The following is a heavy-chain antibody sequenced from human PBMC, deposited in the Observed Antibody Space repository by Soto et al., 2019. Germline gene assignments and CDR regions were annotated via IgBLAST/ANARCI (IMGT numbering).Heavy chain of an antibody. V-gene: IGHV3-11*01. Sequence: GGSLRLSCAASGFTFSDYYMSWIRQAPGKGLEWVSYISSSGSTIYYADSVKGRFTISRDNAKNSLYLQMNSLRAEDTAVYYCARDQRAGITIFGVVSYWGQGTLVTVSS. CDR3: ARDQRAGITIFGVVSY. D-gene: IGHD3-3*01. J-gene: IGHJ4*02. CDR1: GFTFSDYY. CDR2: ISSSGSTI.